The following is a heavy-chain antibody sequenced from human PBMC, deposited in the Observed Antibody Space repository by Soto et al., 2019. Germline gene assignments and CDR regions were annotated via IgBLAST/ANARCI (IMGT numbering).Heavy chain of an antibody. CDR1: GFTFSSYA. J-gene: IGHJ4*02. D-gene: IGHD3-22*01. V-gene: IGHV3-30-3*01. CDR2: ISYDGSNK. Sequence: HPGGSLRLSCAASGFTFSSYAMHWVRQAPGKGLEWVAVISYDGSNKYYADSVKGRFTISRDNSKNTLYLQMNSLRAEDTVVYFCARANEGYYDSSGYSHHPQDYWGQGTLVTVSS. CDR3: ARANEGYYDSSGYSHHPQDY.